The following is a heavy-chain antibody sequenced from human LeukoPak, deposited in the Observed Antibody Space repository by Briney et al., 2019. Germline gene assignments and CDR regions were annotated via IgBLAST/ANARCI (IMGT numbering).Heavy chain of an antibody. Sequence: PSETLSLTCTISGDSIRSYYWTWIRQPPGKGLEWIGNVYHSGSTNYNPSLKSRVTISVDTSEYQFSLNLSSVTAADTAVYYCARGLGNYDYWGQGTLVTISS. CDR3: ARGLGNYDY. V-gene: IGHV4-59*01. J-gene: IGHJ4*02. CDR2: VYHSGST. D-gene: IGHD3-10*01. CDR1: GDSIRSYY.